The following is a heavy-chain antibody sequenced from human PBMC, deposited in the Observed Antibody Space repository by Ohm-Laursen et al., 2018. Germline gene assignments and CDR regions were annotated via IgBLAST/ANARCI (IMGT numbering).Heavy chain of an antibody. D-gene: IGHD5-12*01. Sequence: GTLSLTCAVSGASISSYYWSWIRQPAGKGLEWIGRIYASGTTYYNPSLTSRVTMSLDTSKNQFSLKLSSVTAADTAVYYCARYNIGSWFDPWGQGTLVTASS. CDR3: ARYNIGSWFDP. CDR1: GASISSYY. V-gene: IGHV4-59*10. CDR2: IYASGTT. J-gene: IGHJ5*02.